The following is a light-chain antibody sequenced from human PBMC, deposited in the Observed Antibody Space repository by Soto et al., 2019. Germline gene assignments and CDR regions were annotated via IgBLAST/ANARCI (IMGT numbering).Light chain of an antibody. CDR3: QQYGGSPWT. J-gene: IGKJ1*01. CDR2: AAS. V-gene: IGKV3-20*01. Sequence: PGERATLSCRSSQSVNSNYLAWYQQKPGQAPRLLIYAASSRAAGFPDRFSGSGSETDFTLTISRLEPEDFAVYYCQQYGGSPWTFGQGTKVDIK. CDR1: QSVNSNY.